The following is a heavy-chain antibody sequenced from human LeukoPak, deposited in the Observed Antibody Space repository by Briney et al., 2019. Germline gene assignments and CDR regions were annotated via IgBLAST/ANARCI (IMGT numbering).Heavy chain of an antibody. V-gene: IGHV3-11*01. CDR3: ATDGAGFDT. J-gene: IGHJ5*02. CDR1: GFTFNDYY. Sequence: GGSLRLSCAASGFTFNDYYMSWIRQAPGKGLEWLSYINIGGTNTHYADFVKGRFTVSRDNAKKSLYLEMNNLRAEDTAVYYCATDGAGFDTWGQGVLVTVSS. CDR2: INIGGTNT.